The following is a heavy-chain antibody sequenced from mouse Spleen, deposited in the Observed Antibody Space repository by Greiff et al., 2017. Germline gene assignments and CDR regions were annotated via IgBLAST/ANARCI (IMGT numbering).Heavy chain of an antibody. CDR1: GFTFSSFG. Sequence: DVQLQESGGGLVQPGGSRKLSCAASGFTFSSFGMHWVRQAPEKGLEWVAYISSGSSTIYYADTVKGRFTISRDNPKNTLFLQMTSLRSEDTAMYYCARYPNWDEGYFDYWGQGTTLTVSS. D-gene: IGHD4-1*01. CDR3: ARYPNWDEGYFDY. J-gene: IGHJ2*01. V-gene: IGHV5-17*02. CDR2: ISSGSSTI.